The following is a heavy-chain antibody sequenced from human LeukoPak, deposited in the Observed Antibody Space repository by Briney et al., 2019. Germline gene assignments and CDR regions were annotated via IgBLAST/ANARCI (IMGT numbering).Heavy chain of an antibody. CDR3: AIALPPSINTPWR. CDR2: ISSDGSVT. V-gene: IGHV3-74*01. Sequence: GGSLRLSCAASGFTFSSYWMHWVRQAPGRGRVWVSRISSDGSVTSYAASVKGRFTISRDNAKNTLYLQMNSLRAEDTAVYYCAIALPPSINTPWRWGQGTLVTVSS. CDR1: GFTFSSYW. D-gene: IGHD3-3*02. J-gene: IGHJ4*02.